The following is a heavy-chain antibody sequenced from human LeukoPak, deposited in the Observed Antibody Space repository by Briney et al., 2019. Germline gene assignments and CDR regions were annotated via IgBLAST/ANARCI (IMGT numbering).Heavy chain of an antibody. CDR3: AREDGDPSGSYSTAFDY. D-gene: IGHD1-26*01. Sequence: ASVKVSCKASGYTFTSYYMHWVRQAPGQGLEWMGWVNPASGGTNYAQKFQGRVTVTRDTSISTAYMELSRLRSDDTAVYYCAREDGDPSGSYSTAFDYWGQGTLVTVSS. J-gene: IGHJ4*02. CDR2: VNPASGGT. CDR1: GYTFTSYY. V-gene: IGHV1-2*02.